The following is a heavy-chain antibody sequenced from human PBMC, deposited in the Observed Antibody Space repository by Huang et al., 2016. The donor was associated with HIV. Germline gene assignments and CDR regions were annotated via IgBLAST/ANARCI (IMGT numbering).Heavy chain of an antibody. D-gene: IGHD3-10*01. CDR1: GGSFSAYV. CDR2: GNQRGSA. Sequence: QVRLEQWGPNLLKPSDTLSLKCAVYGGSFSAYVWPWIRQSPVKGLEWIGEGNQRGSATHNPSLRSRVSMSVDSSKNQFYLSLTSVTAADTAVYFCARPKMTATPSDSSWSYFDFWGRGTPVTVSS. J-gene: IGHJ4*02. V-gene: IGHV4-34*01. CDR3: ARPKMTATPSDSSWSYFDF.